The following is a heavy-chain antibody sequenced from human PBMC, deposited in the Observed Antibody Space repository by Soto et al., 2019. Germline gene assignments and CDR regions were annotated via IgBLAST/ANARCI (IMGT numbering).Heavy chain of an antibody. D-gene: IGHD3-10*01. CDR3: ARATPTHGSGYSRPMDV. CDR2: INAGNGNT. Sequence: ASVKVSCKASGYTFTSYAMHWVRQAPGQRLEWMGWINAGNGNTKYSQKFQGRVTITRDTSASTAYMELSSLRSEDTAVYYCARATPTHGSGYSRPMDVWGQGTTVTVSS. J-gene: IGHJ6*02. CDR1: GYTFTSYA. V-gene: IGHV1-3*01.